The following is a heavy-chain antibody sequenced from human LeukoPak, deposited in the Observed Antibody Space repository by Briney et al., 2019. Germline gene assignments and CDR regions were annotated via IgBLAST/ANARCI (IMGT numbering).Heavy chain of an antibody. CDR3: ARVGIAAARNNWFDP. Sequence: SETLSLTCAVSGGSISSGGYSWSWIRQPPGKGLEWIGYIYHSGSTNYNPSLKSRVTISVDTSKNQFSLKLSSVTAADTAVYYCARVGIAAARNNWFDPWGQGTLVTVSS. CDR2: IYHSGST. J-gene: IGHJ5*02. CDR1: GGSISSGGYS. D-gene: IGHD6-13*01. V-gene: IGHV4-30-2*01.